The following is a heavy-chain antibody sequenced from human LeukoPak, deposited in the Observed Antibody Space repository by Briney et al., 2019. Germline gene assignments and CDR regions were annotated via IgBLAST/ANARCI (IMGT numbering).Heavy chain of an antibody. CDR2: INHSGST. CDR3: AILPRDY. J-gene: IGHJ4*01. Sequence: SETLSLTCAVYGGSFSGYYWSWIRQPPGKGLEWIGEINHSGSTNYNPSLTSRVTISVDTSKNQFSLKLSSVTAADTAVYYCAILPRDYWGHGTLVTVSS. V-gene: IGHV4-34*01. CDR1: GGSFSGYY.